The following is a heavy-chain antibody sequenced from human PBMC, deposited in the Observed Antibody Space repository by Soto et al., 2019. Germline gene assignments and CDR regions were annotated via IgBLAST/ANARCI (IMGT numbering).Heavy chain of an antibody. D-gene: IGHD3-9*01. CDR3: TTGVTPRYYDILTGYYMVLDY. CDR2: IKSKTDGGTT. V-gene: IGHV3-15*01. J-gene: IGHJ4*02. Sequence: GGSLRLSCAASGFTFSNAWMSWVRQAPGKGLEWVGRIKSKTDGGTTDYAAPVKGRFTISRDDSKNTLYLQMNSLKTEDTAVYYCTTGVTPRYYDILTGYYMVLDYWGQGTLVTVSS. CDR1: GFTFSNAW.